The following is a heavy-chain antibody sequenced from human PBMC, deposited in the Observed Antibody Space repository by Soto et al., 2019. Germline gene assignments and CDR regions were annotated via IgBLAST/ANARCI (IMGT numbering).Heavy chain of an antibody. CDR2: FSYSGSL. V-gene: IGHV4-34*01. CDR1: GGSSRAYH. Sequence: GELQQWGTGLLKPSETLSLNCSVYGGSSRAYHWSWIRQSPGEGLEWIVEFSYSGSLNYNPSLKGRVAVSLDTSTKHFSLTMTSVTAAATAGYFWAGGPRNWSFDLWGRCTLVTVS. J-gene: IGHJ2*01. CDR3: AGGPRNWSFDL.